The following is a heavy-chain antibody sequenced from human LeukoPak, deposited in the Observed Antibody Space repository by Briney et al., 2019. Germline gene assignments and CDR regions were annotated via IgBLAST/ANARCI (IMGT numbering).Heavy chain of an antibody. CDR3: ARHSPEISASISTPSPFDF. V-gene: IGHV1-2*02. J-gene: IGHJ4*02. CDR1: GYTFRGYY. Sequence: ASVKVSCKASGYTFRGYYMHWVRQAPGQGLEWMGWINPNSGGTNYAQRFKGRVTLTRDTSISTAYMDLSNLRSDDTAVYYCARHSPEISASISTPSPFDFWGQGTLVTVSS. D-gene: IGHD6-13*01. CDR2: INPNSGGT.